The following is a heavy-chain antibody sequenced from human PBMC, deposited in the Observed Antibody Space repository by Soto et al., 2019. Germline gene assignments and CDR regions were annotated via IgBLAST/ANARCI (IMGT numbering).Heavy chain of an antibody. D-gene: IGHD6-25*01. CDR1: GFTFSSYS. Sequence: GGSLRLSCAASGFTFSSYSMNWVRQAPGKGLEWVSSISSSSSYIYYADSVKGRFTISRDNAKNSLYLQMNSLRAEDTAVYYCARLPLSGGYFDYWGQGTLVTVSS. J-gene: IGHJ4*02. CDR2: ISSSSSYI. V-gene: IGHV3-21*01. CDR3: ARLPLSGGYFDY.